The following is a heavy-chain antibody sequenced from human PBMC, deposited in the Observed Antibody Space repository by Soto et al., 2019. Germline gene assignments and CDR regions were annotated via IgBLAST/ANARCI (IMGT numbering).Heavy chain of an antibody. D-gene: IGHD2-15*01. J-gene: IGHJ3*02. CDR2: FDPEDGET. CDR3: CVVVAPGDAFDI. Sequence: SVKRSRKVAGYSLTVLFRDWVRHAPGKGLEWMGGFDPEDGETIYAQKFQGRVTMTEDTSTDTAYMELSSLRSEDTVVYYCCVVVAPGDAFDIWAQGTMVTVSS. V-gene: IGHV1-24*01. CDR1: GYSLTVLF.